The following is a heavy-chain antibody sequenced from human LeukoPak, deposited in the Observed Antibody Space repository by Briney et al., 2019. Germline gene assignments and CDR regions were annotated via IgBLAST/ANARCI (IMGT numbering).Heavy chain of an antibody. CDR3: ARYYGDYALWDY. D-gene: IGHD4-17*01. J-gene: IGHJ4*02. CDR1: GFTFSTYD. V-gene: IGHV3-23*01. CDR2: IRGSGDTT. Sequence: PGGSLRLSCATSGFTFSTYDMTWVRQAPGKRLEWVSAIRGSGDTTYYADSVKGRFTISRDRSRDTLYLQMNSLRAEDTAVYYCARYYGDYALWDYWGPGTLVTVYS.